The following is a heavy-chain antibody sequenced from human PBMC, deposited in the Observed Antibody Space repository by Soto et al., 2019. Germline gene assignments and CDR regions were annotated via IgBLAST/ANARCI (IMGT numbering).Heavy chain of an antibody. V-gene: IGHV4-59*01. J-gene: IGHJ6*02. CDR3: ARDKGLDGMDV. CDR2: IYYSGST. Sequence: SETLSLTCTVSGGSISSYYWSWIRQPPGKGLEWIGYIYYSGSTNYNPSLKSRVTISVDTSKNQFSLKLSSVTAADTAVYYCARDKGLDGMDVWGQGTTVTVSS. CDR1: GGSISSYY.